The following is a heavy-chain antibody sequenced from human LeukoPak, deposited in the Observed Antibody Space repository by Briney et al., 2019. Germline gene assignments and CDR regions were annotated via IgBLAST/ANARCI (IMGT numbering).Heavy chain of an antibody. V-gene: IGHV3-30*01. CDR2: ISYDGSNK. CDR3: ASLELPIDY. CDR1: GFTFSSYA. J-gene: IGHJ4*02. D-gene: IGHD1-7*01. Sequence: GGSLRLSCAASGFTFSSYAMHWVRQAPGKGPEWVAVISYDGSNKYYADSVKGRFTISRDNSKNTLYLQMNSLRAEDTAVYYCASLELPIDYWGQGTLVTVSS.